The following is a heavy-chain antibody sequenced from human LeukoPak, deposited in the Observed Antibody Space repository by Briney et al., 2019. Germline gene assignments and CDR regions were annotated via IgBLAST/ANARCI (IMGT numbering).Heavy chain of an antibody. D-gene: IGHD2-21*01. V-gene: IGHV3-74*01. CDR3: ARDQVLWWKPVGNFDL. J-gene: IGHJ2*01. CDR2: LNTDGSTT. CDR1: GFTFSTYG. Sequence: GGSLRLSCAASGFTFSTYGMHWVRQAPGKGLVWVSRLNTDGSTTGYADSVKGRFSISRDNAKNTLYLQMNSLRVEDTAVYYCARDQVLWWKPVGNFDLWGRGTLVTVSS.